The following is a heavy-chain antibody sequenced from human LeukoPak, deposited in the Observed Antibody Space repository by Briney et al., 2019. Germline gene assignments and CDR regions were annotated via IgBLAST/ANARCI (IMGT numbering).Heavy chain of an antibody. CDR1: GFTFDDYA. J-gene: IGHJ6*02. CDR2: ISWNSGSI. CDR3: ARDGYYYGSGSYYPYYYYGMDV. Sequence: GGSLRLSCAASGFTFDDYAMPWVRQAPGKGLEWVSGISWNSGSIGYADSVKGRFTIPRDNAKNSLYLQMNSLRAEDTAVYYCARDGYYYGSGSYYPYYYYGMDVWGQGTTVTVSS. V-gene: IGHV3-9*01. D-gene: IGHD3-10*01.